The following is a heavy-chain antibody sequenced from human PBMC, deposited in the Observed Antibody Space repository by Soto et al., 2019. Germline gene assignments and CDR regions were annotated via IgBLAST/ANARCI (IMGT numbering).Heavy chain of an antibody. Sequence: GGSLRLSCAASGFTFSTYSMNWVRQAPGKGLEWVSSVSRSSDYIYYADSVKGRFTISRDNAKNSRFLQMNSLRAEDTAVYYCARDVELGTVYSFVYWGQGTLVTVSS. D-gene: IGHD1-26*01. CDR1: GFTFSTYS. J-gene: IGHJ4*02. CDR3: ARDVELGTVYSFVY. CDR2: VSRSSDYI. V-gene: IGHV3-21*01.